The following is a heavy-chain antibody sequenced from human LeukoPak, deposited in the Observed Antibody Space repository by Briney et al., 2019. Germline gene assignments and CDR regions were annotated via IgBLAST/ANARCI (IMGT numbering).Heavy chain of an antibody. D-gene: IGHD3-22*01. J-gene: IGHJ4*02. V-gene: IGHV3-23*01. CDR3: AKNPTYYYDSSGPVGH. CDR2: ISGSGGST. CDR1: GFTFSSYA. Sequence: GGSLRLSCAASGFTFSSYAMSWVRQAPAKGLEWVSAISGSGGSTYYADSVKGRFTISRDNSKNTLYLQMNSLRAEDTAVYYCAKNPTYYYDSSGPVGHWGQGTLVTVSS.